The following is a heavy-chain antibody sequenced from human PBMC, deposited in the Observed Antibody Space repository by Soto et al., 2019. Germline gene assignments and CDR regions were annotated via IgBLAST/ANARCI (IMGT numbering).Heavy chain of an antibody. Sequence: SVKVSCKASGGTFSSYTISWVRQAPGQGLEWMGRIIPILGIANYAQKFQGRVTITADKSTSTAYMELSSLRSEDTAVYYCARDSGHEGTDNWFDPWGQGTLVTVSS. V-gene: IGHV1-69*04. CDR2: IIPILGIA. D-gene: IGHD5-12*01. J-gene: IGHJ5*02. CDR1: GGTFSSYT. CDR3: ARDSGHEGTDNWFDP.